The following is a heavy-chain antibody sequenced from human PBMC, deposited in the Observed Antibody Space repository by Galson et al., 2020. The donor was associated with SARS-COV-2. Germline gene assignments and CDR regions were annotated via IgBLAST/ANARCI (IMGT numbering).Heavy chain of an antibody. J-gene: IGHJ6*02. CDR3: ARTNSLYYGMDV. CDR1: GFTFSSYG. D-gene: IGHD1-1*01. Sequence: PGGSLRLSCAASGFTFSSYGMHWVRQAPGKGLEWVAVIWYDGSNKYYADSVKGRFTISRDNSKNTLYLQMNSLRAEDTAVYYCARTNSLYYGMDVWGQGTTGTVSS. V-gene: IGHV3-33*01. CDR2: IWYDGSNK.